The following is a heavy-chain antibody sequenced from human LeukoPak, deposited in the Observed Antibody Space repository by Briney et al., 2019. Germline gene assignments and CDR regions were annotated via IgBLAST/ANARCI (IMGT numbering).Heavy chain of an antibody. Sequence: ASVKVSCKASGYTFTSYDINWVRQATGQGLEWMGWMNPNSGNTGYAQKFQGRVTMTRNTSISTAYMELSSLRPEDTAVYYCARGPRIAAAGIWVGGYWGQGTLVTVSS. CDR2: MNPNSGNT. V-gene: IGHV1-8*01. D-gene: IGHD6-13*01. J-gene: IGHJ4*02. CDR3: ARGPRIAAAGIWVGGY. CDR1: GYTFTSYD.